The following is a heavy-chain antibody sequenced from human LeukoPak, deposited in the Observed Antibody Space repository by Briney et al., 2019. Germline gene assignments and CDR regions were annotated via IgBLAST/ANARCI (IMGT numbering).Heavy chain of an antibody. D-gene: IGHD4/OR15-4a*01. CDR2: IYYSGST. V-gene: IGHV4-59*01. J-gene: IGHJ5*02. CDR1: GGTISSYY. CDR3: ASHPASYPGAFDP. Sequence: SETLSLTCTVSGGTISSYYWSWLRQPPGKGLEWIGYIYYSGSTNYNPSLKSRVTISVDTSMNEFSLKLSSVPAADTAVYYCASHPASYPGAFDPWGQGTLVTVSS.